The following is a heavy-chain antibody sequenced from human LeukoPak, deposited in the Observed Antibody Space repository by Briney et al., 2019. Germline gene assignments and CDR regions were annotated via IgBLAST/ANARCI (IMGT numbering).Heavy chain of an antibody. D-gene: IGHD5-18*01. CDR2: INTNTGNP. J-gene: IGHJ4*02. V-gene: IGHV7-4-1*02. CDR3: ARVFTPDSYGFCPGY. Sequence: ASVTVSFKASGYTFTSYAMNWVRQAPGQGLEWMGWINTNTGNPTYAQGFTGRFVFSLDTSVSTAYLQISSLKAENTAVYYCARVFTPDSYGFCPGYWGQGTLVTVSS. CDR1: GYTFTSYA.